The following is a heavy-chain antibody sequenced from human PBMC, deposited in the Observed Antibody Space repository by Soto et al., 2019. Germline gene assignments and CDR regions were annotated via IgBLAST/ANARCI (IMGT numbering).Heavy chain of an antibody. CDR1: GFTFSSYA. CDR3: AKLGFVLMELYYFHQ. J-gene: IGHJ4*01. V-gene: IGHV3-23*01. CDR2: ISGNSGKT. D-gene: IGHD2-8*01. Sequence: GGSLRLSCTASGFTFSSYAMSWGRQAPGKELEWVSTISGNSGKTNYAESVKGRFSISRDNSKNTVHLQLDSLRAEDTAVYFCAKLGFVLMELYYFHQWGHGTLVTVSS.